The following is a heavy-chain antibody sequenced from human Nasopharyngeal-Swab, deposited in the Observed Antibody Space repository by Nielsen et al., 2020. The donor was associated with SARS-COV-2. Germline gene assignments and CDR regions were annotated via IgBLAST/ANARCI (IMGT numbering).Heavy chain of an antibody. D-gene: IGHD6-19*01. Sequence: GESLKISCAASGFTFSSYEMNWVRQAPGKGLEWVSYISSSGSTIYYADSVKGRFTISRDNAKNSLYLQMNSLRAEDTAVYYCARVQGRYSSGWYLDYWGQGTLVTVSS. V-gene: IGHV3-48*03. J-gene: IGHJ4*02. CDR3: ARVQGRYSSGWYLDY. CDR1: GFTFSSYE. CDR2: ISSSGSTI.